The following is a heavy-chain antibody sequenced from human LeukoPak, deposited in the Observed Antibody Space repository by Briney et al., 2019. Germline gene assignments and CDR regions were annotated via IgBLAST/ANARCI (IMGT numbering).Heavy chain of an antibody. CDR3: ARASSGYHE. V-gene: IGHV4-38-2*02. CDR2: IYHSGST. Sequence: PSETLSLTCTVSGYSISSGYYWGWIRQPPGKGLEWIGSIYHSGSTYYNPSLKSRVTISVDTSKNQFSLKLSAVTAADTAVYYCARASSGYHEWGQGTLVTVSS. CDR1: GYSISSGYY. D-gene: IGHD3-22*01. J-gene: IGHJ4*02.